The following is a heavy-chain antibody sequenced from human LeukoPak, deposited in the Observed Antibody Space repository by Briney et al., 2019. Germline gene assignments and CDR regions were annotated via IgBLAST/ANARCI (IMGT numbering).Heavy chain of an antibody. J-gene: IGHJ5*02. V-gene: IGHV3-7*01. Sequence: AGGSLRLSCAASGFTFSSYWMSWVRQAPGKGLEWVANIKQDGSEKYYVDSVKGRFTISRDNAKNSLYLQMNSLRAEDTAVYYCARDSPVILAGGSDPWGQGTLVTVSS. CDR2: IKQDGSEK. D-gene: IGHD2/OR15-2a*01. CDR1: GFTFSSYW. CDR3: ARDSPVILAGGSDP.